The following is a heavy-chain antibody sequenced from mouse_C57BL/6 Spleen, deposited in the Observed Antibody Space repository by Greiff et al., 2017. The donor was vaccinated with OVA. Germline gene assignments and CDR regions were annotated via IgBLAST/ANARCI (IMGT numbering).Heavy chain of an antibody. J-gene: IGHJ2*01. CDR2: ISDGGSYT. V-gene: IGHV5-4*01. CDR1: GFTFSSYA. Sequence: DVQLVESGGGLVKPGGSLKLSCAASGFTFSSYAMSWVRQTPEKRLEWVATISDGGSYTYYPDNVKGRFTISRDNAKNNLYLQMSHLKSEDTAMYYCARDSTDYWGQGTTLTVSS. CDR3: ARDSTDY.